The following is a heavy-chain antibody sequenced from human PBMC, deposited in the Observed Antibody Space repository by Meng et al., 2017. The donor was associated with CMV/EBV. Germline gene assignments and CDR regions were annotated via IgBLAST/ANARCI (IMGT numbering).Heavy chain of an antibody. CDR1: VCTFSRYA. Sequence: SVPVSCKPSVCTFSRYAISWVRQPPGQGLEWMGGIIPIFGTANYAQKFQGRVTITTDESTSTAYMELSSLRSEDTAVYYCARGDCSSTSCYGGYENGMDVWGQGTTVTVSS. V-gene: IGHV1-69*05. D-gene: IGHD2-2*01. CDR2: IIPIFGTA. J-gene: IGHJ6*02. CDR3: ARGDCSSTSCYGGYENGMDV.